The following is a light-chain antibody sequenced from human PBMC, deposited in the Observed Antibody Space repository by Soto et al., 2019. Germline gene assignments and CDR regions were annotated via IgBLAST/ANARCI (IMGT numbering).Light chain of an antibody. CDR2: GAS. V-gene: IGKV3-20*01. J-gene: IGKJ1*01. Sequence: EILLTQSPGTLSLYPGERATLSCRASQSISSNYLAWYQQKPGQAPRLLIYGASSRATGIPDRFSGSGSGTDFTLTISRLEPEDSAIYYCQQYGSWTFGQGTKVEIK. CDR1: QSISSNY. CDR3: QQYGSWT.